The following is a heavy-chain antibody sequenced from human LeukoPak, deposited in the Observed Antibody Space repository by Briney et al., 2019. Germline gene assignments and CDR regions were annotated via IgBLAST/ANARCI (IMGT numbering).Heavy chain of an antibody. V-gene: IGHV1-46*01. CDR3: ARDLRFGETAAGTELYYMDV. J-gene: IGHJ6*03. CDR2: INPSGGST. Sequence: ASVKVSCKASGYTFTSYYMHWVRQAPGQGLEWMGIINPSGGSTSYAQKFQGRVTMTRDMSTSTVYMELSSLRSEDTAVYYCARDLRFGETAAGTELYYMDVWGKGTTVTVSS. D-gene: IGHD6-13*01. CDR1: GYTFTSYY.